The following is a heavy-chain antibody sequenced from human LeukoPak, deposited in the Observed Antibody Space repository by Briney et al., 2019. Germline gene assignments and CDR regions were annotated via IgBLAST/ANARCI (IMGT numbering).Heavy chain of an antibody. CDR1: GFTFDDYA. CDR3: ARGPYYHDSSGYWIDY. Sequence: PGGSLRLSCAASGFTFDDYAMHWVRQAPGKGLEWVSGISWNSGSIGYADSVKGRFTISRDNAKNSLYLQMNSLRAEDTALYYCARGPYYHDSSGYWIDYWGQGTLVTVSS. V-gene: IGHV3-9*01. D-gene: IGHD3-22*01. J-gene: IGHJ4*02. CDR2: ISWNSGSI.